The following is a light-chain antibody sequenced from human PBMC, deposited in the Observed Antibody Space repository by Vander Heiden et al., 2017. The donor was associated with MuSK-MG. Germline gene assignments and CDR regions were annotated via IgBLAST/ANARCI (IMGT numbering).Light chain of an antibody. V-gene: IGKV3-15*01. CDR3: QQYDDWPPFT. CDR1: ANVNRN. J-gene: IGKJ2*01. CDR2: GAS. Sequence: IVMTQSPATLSVSPGERVTLSCRASANVNRNLAWYQQKPGQAPRLLIYGASTRATGVPATFSGNGYGREFTLTISSRQSEDFAVYYCQQYDDWPPFTFGQGTKLXIK.